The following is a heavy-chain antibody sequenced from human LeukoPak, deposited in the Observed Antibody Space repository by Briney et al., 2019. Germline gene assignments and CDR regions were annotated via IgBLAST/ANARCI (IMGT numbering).Heavy chain of an antibody. J-gene: IGHJ5*02. CDR2: IKPDGSDK. V-gene: IGHV3-7*04. CDR3: VRASHPGGWFDP. D-gene: IGHD3-10*01. Sequence: GGSLRLSCAASGFTFSNSWMTWVRQAPGKELEWVAIIKPDGSDKSYVGSVKGRFTISRDNAKKSLYLQMNSLTAEDTAMYYCVRASHPGGWFDPWGQGTLVTVSS. CDR1: GFTFSNSW.